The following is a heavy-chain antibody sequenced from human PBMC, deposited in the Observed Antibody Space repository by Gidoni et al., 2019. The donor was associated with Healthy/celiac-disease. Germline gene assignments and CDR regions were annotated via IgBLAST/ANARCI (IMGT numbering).Heavy chain of an antibody. J-gene: IGHJ5*02. V-gene: IGHV3-48*01. CDR1: GFTFSSYS. CDR3: ANYCSSTSCYGFDP. CDR2: ISSSSSTI. D-gene: IGHD2-2*01. Sequence: EVQLVESGGGLVQPGGSLRLSCAASGFTFSSYSMNWVRQAPGKGLEWVSYISSSSSTIDYADSVKGRFTISRDKAKNSLYLQMNSLRAEDTAVYYCANYCSSTSCYGFDPWGQGTLVTVSS.